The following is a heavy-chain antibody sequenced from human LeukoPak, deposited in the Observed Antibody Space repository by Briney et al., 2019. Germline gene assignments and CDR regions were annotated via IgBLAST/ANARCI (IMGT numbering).Heavy chain of an antibody. CDR2: ISGSGGST. Sequence: GGSLRLSCAASGFTFSSYAMSWVRQAPGKGLEWVSAISGSGGSTYYADSVKGRFTISRDNSKNTLYLQMNSLRAEDTAVYYCARAESTRSDNYYYYYMDVWGKGTTVTISS. CDR3: ARAESTRSDNYYYYYMDV. J-gene: IGHJ6*03. D-gene: IGHD3-9*01. CDR1: GFTFSSYA. V-gene: IGHV3-23*01.